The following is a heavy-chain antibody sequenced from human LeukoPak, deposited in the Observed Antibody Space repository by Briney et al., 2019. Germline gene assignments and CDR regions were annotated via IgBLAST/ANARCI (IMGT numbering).Heavy chain of an antibody. CDR2: FYYSGST. Sequence: PSETLSLTCTVSGGSISSYYWSWIRQPPGKGLEWIGYFYYSGSTKYNPSLKSRVTISVDTPKNQFFPKLTSVTAADTAVYYCARGDYTNYNWFDPWGQGTLVTVSS. CDR3: ARGDYTNYNWFDP. V-gene: IGHV4-59*01. J-gene: IGHJ5*02. D-gene: IGHD4-11*01. CDR1: GGSISSYY.